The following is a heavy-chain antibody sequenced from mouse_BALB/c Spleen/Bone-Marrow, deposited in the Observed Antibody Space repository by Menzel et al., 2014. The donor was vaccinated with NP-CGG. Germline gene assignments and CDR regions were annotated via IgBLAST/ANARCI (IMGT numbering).Heavy chain of an antibody. CDR1: GFNIKDTY. J-gene: IGHJ2*01. CDR3: TRRGFDF. Sequence: EVKLVESGAELVKPGASVKLSCTASGFNIKDTYIHWVKRRPEQGLEWIGRIDPENGNIKYDPKFQVKATITADTSSNTAYLQLGGLTSEDTAVYYCTRRGFDFWGQGTTLTVSS. V-gene: IGHV14-3*02. CDR2: IDPENGNI.